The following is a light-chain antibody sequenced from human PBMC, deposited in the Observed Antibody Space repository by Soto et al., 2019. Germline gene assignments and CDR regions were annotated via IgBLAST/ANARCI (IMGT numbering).Light chain of an antibody. J-gene: IGLJ1*01. CDR3: SSYSGSNILYV. Sequence: SVLTQPPSASGSPGQSVTISCTGTSSDVGGYNYVSWYQQYPGKAPKLMIYEVTKRPSGVPDRFSGSKSGNTASLTISGLQAEDEADYYCSSYSGSNILYVFGTGTKLTVL. V-gene: IGLV2-8*01. CDR2: EVT. CDR1: SSDVGGYNY.